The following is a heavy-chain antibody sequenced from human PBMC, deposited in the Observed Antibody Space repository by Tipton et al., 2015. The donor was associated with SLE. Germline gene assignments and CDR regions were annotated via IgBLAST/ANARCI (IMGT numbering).Heavy chain of an antibody. CDR1: GGSISSGGYS. J-gene: IGHJ6*03. D-gene: IGHD3-3*02. V-gene: IGHV4-30-2*01. CDR2: IYQSGST. Sequence: TLSLTCAVSGGSISSGGYSWSWIRQPPGKGLEWIGYIYQSGSTYYNPSLKSRVTISVDRSKNQFSLKLSSVTAADTAVYCCARGPYHFMDVWGNGPTVTVSS. CDR3: ARGPYHFMDV.